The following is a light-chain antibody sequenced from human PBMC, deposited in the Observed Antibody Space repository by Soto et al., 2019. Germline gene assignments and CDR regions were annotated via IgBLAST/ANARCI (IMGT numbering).Light chain of an antibody. J-gene: IGKJ4*01. V-gene: IGKV1-9*01. Sequence: DIQMTQSPSALSASQGDRVTITCRASHDIRNYLAWYQQQPGKAPKLLICDASTLYSGVPSRFSGSGSGTDFTLTIMGLQPEDFAAYYCQQLRSYPSTFGGGTKVDI. CDR3: QQLRSYPST. CDR1: HDIRNY. CDR2: DAS.